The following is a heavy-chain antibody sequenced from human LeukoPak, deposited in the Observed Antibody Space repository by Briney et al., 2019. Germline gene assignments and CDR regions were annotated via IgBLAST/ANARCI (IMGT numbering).Heavy chain of an antibody. D-gene: IGHD6-13*01. V-gene: IGHV4-39*07. Sequence: PSETLSLTCTVSGGSISSSSYYWGWIRQPPGKGLEWIGSIYYSGSTYYNPSLKSRVTISVDTSKNQFSLKLSSVTAADTAVYYCARVSAHPIAAAGREDYWGQGTLVTVSS. J-gene: IGHJ4*02. CDR1: GGSISSSSYY. CDR3: ARVSAHPIAAAGREDY. CDR2: IYYSGST.